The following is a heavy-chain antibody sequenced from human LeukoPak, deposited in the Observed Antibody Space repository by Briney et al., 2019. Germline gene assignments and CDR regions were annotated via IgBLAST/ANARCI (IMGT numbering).Heavy chain of an antibody. D-gene: IGHD1-26*01. CDR1: GGSFSGYY. V-gene: IGHV4-34*01. Sequence: SETLSLTCAVYGGSFSGYYWSWIRQPPGKGLEWIGEINHSGSTNYNPSLKSRVTISVDTSKNQFSLKLSSVTAADTAVYYCARDQVGATTVDYWGQGTLVTVSS. J-gene: IGHJ4*02. CDR2: INHSGST. CDR3: ARDQVGATTVDY.